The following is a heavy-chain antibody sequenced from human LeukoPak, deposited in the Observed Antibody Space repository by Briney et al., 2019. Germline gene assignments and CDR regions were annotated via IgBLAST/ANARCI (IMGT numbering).Heavy chain of an antibody. J-gene: IGHJ4*02. Sequence: GGSLRLSCAASGFTFSSYAMSWVRQAPGKGLEWVSAISGSGGSTYYADSVKGRFTISRDNSKNTLYLQMNSLRAEDTAVHYCAKNGAPGFNVVIIPGYWGQGTLVTVSS. CDR3: AKNGAPGFNVVIIPGY. CDR2: ISGSGGST. CDR1: GFTFSSYA. V-gene: IGHV3-23*01. D-gene: IGHD3-3*01.